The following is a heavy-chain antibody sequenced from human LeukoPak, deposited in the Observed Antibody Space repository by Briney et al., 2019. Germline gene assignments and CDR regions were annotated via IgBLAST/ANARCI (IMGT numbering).Heavy chain of an antibody. V-gene: IGHV4-34*01. CDR3: ARPQTAGAWFDP. CDR2: INHSGST. Sequence: SETLSLTCAVYGGSFSGYYWSWIRQPPGKGLEWIGEINHSGSTNYNPSLKSQVTISVDTSKNQFSLKLSSVTAADTAVYYCARPQTAGAWFDPWGQGTLVTVSS. D-gene: IGHD6-19*01. J-gene: IGHJ5*02. CDR1: GGSFSGYY.